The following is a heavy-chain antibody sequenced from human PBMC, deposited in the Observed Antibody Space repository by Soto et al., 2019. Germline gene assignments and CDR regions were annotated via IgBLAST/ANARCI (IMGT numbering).Heavy chain of an antibody. Sequence: GGSLRLSCAASGFTFSSHAMAWVRQAPGKGLEWVSSIVGSGLITYYAYSVRGRFTISRDNSRNTLYLQVSSLRAEDTAVYYCAKPYYDFWSGYSYFDSWGQGTLVTVSS. D-gene: IGHD3-3*01. J-gene: IGHJ4*02. CDR1: GFTFSSHA. V-gene: IGHV3-23*01. CDR2: IVGSGLIT. CDR3: AKPYYDFWSGYSYFDS.